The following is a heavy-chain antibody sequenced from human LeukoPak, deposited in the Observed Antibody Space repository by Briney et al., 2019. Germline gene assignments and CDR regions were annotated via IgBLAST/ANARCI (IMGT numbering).Heavy chain of an antibody. D-gene: IGHD2-2*01. CDR2: ISAYNGNT. V-gene: IGHV1-18*01. CDR3: ARECSSTSCYFRYYYYGMDV. J-gene: IGHJ6*02. Sequence: ASVKVSCKASGYTFTSYGISWVRQAPGQGLEWMGWISAYNGNTNYAQKLQGRVTMTTDTSTSTAYMELRSLRSDDTAVYYCARECSSTSCYFRYYYYGMDVWGQGTTVTVSS. CDR1: GYTFTSYG.